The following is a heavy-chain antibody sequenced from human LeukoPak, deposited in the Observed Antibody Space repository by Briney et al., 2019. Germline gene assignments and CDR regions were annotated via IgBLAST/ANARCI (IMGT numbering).Heavy chain of an antibody. CDR3: AEVRGYYDSSGYYYGVFGY. CDR2: IYTSGST. J-gene: IGHJ4*02. D-gene: IGHD3-22*01. V-gene: IGHV4-4*07. CDR1: GGSISSYY. Sequence: PSETLSLTCTVSGGSISSYYWSWIRQPAGKGLEWIGRIYTSGSTNYNPSLKSRVTMSVDTSKNQFSLKLSSVTAADTAVYYCAEVRGYYDSSGYYYGVFGYWGQGTLVTVSS.